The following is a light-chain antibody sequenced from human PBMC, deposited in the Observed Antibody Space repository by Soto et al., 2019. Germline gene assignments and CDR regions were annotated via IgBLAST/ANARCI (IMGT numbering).Light chain of an antibody. V-gene: IGLV1-44*01. CDR3: AAWDDSLNAWV. J-gene: IGLJ3*02. CDR1: SSNIGSNT. Sequence: VLTQPPSASGTPGQRVTISCSGSSSNIGSNTVNWYQQFPGTAPKLLIYSNNERPSGVPDRISGSKSGTSASLSISGLQSEDEAEYYCAAWDDSLNAWVFGGGTKVTVL. CDR2: SNN.